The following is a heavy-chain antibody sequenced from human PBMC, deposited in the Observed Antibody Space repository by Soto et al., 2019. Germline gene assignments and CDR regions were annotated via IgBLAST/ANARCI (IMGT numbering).Heavy chain of an antibody. V-gene: IGHV3-23*01. J-gene: IGHJ5*02. Sequence: EVQLLESGGGLVQPEGSLRLSCAASGFTFSNYAMAWVRQAPGKGLEWVSGVTGDGQSFYAESVKGRFTISRDNSKNTLSLQMISLRAEDTAIYYCAKDAEARNFAFETWGQGSLVTASS. CDR1: GFTFSNYA. CDR3: AKDAEARNFAFET. D-gene: IGHD3-3*02. CDR2: VTGDGQS.